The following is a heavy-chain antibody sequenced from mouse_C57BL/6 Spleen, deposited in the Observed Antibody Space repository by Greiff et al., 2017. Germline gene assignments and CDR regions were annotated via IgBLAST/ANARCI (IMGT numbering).Heavy chain of an antibody. J-gene: IGHJ3*01. CDR1: GYSFTSYY. Sequence: VQLQQSGPELVKPGASVTISCKASGYSFTSYYIHWVQQRPGQGLEWIGWIYPGSGNTKYNEKFKGKATLTADTSSSTAYMQRSSLTSEDSAVYYCANQFAYWGQGTLVTVSA. CDR2: IYPGSGNT. CDR3: ANQFAY. V-gene: IGHV1-66*01.